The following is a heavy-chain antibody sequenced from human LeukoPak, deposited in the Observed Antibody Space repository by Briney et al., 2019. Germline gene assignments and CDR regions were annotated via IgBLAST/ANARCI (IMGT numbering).Heavy chain of an antibody. Sequence: PSQTLSLTCTVSGGSISSGGYYWSWIRQPPGKGLEWIGYIYHSGSTYYNPSLKSRVTISVDRSKNQFSLKLSSVTAADTAVYYCARRIAVAGTSWFDPWGQGTLVTVSS. CDR2: IYHSGST. D-gene: IGHD6-19*01. CDR1: GGSISSGGYY. CDR3: ARRIAVAGTSWFDP. V-gene: IGHV4-30-2*01. J-gene: IGHJ5*02.